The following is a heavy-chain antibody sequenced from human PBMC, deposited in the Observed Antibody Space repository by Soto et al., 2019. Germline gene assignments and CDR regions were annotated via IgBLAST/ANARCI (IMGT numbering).Heavy chain of an antibody. CDR2: IWYDGSNK. V-gene: IGHV3-33*01. CDR3: ASGGDGEPFDY. J-gene: IGHJ4*02. CDR1: GFTFSSYG. Sequence: QVQLVESGGGVIQPGRSLRLSCAASGFTFSSYGMHWVRQAPGKGLEWVAVIWYDGSNKYYADSVKGRFTISRDNSKNTLYLQMNSLRAEDTAVYYCASGGDGEPFDYWGQGTLVTVSS. D-gene: IGHD4-17*01.